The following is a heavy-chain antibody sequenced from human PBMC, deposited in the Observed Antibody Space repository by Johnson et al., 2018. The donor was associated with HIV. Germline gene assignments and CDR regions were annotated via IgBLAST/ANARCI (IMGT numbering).Heavy chain of an antibody. Sequence: QMLLVESGGGVVQPGRSLRLSCAASGFTFSSYAMHWVRQAPGKGLEWVAVISYDGSNKYYADSVKGRFTISRDNSKNTLYLQMNSLRAEDTAVYYCAKAWELLGRRAALDIWGQGTMVTVSS. CDR3: AKAWELLGRRAALDI. D-gene: IGHD1-26*01. J-gene: IGHJ3*02. CDR2: ISYDGSNK. V-gene: IGHV3-30*04. CDR1: GFTFSSYA.